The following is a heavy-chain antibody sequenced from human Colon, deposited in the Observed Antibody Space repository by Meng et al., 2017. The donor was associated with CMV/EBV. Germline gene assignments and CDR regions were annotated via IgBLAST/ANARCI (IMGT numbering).Heavy chain of an antibody. CDR2: IKPDGTEK. J-gene: IGHJ3*01. Sequence: GESLKISCAASGFTFKNEWMDWVRQNPGQGLEWVANIKPDGTEKNDVDSVKGRFTIFRDNAKNSLYLQMSTLRAEDTAVYYCVKAWRMGGPLSAFDVWGQGTMVTVSS. CDR3: VKAWRMGGPLSAFDV. CDR1: GFTFKNEW. V-gene: IGHV3-7*01. D-gene: IGHD1-26*01.